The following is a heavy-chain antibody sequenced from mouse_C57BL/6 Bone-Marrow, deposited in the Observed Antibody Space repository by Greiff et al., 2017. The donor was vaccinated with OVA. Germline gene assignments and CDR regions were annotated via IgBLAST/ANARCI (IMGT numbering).Heavy chain of an antibody. CDR3: ARWRGSWFAY. D-gene: IGHD1-1*01. CDR2: IYPRSGNT. J-gene: IGHJ3*01. Sequence: QVHLKQSGAELARPGASVKLSCKASGYTFTSYGISWVKQRTGQGLEWIGEIYPRSGNTYYNEKFKGKATLTADKSSSTAYMELRSLTSEDSAVYFCARWRGSWFAYWGQGTLVTVSA. CDR1: GYTFTSYG. V-gene: IGHV1-81*01.